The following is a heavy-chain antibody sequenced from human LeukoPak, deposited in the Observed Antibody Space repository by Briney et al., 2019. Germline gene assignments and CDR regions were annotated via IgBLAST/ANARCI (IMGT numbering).Heavy chain of an antibody. CDR1: GFTFSSYA. J-gene: IGHJ4*02. V-gene: IGHV3-64*01. CDR2: ISSNGGST. CDR3: ARLNSSSWYLTLDY. Sequence: PGGSLRLSCAASGFTFSSYAMHWVRQAPGKGLEYVSAISSNGGSTYYANSVKGRFTISRDNSKNTLYLQMGSLGAEDMAVYYCARLNSSSWYLTLDYWGQGTLVTVSS. D-gene: IGHD6-13*01.